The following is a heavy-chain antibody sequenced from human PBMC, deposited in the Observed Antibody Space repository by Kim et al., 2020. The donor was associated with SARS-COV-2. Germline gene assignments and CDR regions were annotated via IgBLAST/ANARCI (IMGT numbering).Heavy chain of an antibody. Sequence: SETLSLICTVSGGSISSYYWSWIRQPPGKGLEWIGYIYYSGSTNYNPSLKSRFTISVDTSKNQFSLKLSSVTAADTAVYYCATGEGLYDYWGQGTLVTVS. CDR2: IYYSGST. V-gene: IGHV4-59*01. D-gene: IGHD2-15*01. CDR1: GGSISSYY. J-gene: IGHJ4*02. CDR3: ATGEGLYDY.